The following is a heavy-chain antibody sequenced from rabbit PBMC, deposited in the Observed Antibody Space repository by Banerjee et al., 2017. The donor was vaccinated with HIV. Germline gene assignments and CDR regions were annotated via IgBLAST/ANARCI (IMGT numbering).Heavy chain of an antibody. J-gene: IGHJ4*01. CDR3: VRDQAGDAGYGYDL. Sequence: QEQLVESGGGLVQPGGSLKLSCKASGFDFNNYGVSWVRQAPGKGLEWIGYIEPIFGNTYYANWVNGRFTISSHNAQNTLYLQLSSLTAADTATYFCVRDQAGDAGYGYDLWGPGTLVTVS. CDR1: GFDFNNYG. D-gene: IGHD6-1*01. V-gene: IGHV1S47*01. CDR2: IEPIFGNT.